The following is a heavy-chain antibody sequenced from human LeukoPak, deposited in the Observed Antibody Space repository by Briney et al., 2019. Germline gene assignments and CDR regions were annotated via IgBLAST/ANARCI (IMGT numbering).Heavy chain of an antibody. CDR3: ARSQTGVRGVNNWFDP. CDR1: GYTFTSYD. Sequence: ASVKVSCKASGYTFTSYDINWVRQATGQGLEWMGWMNPNSGNTGYAQKFQGRVTMTRNTSISTAYMELSSLRSEDTVVYYCARSQTGVRGVNNWFDPWGQGTLVTVSS. V-gene: IGHV1-8*01. D-gene: IGHD3-10*01. J-gene: IGHJ5*02. CDR2: MNPNSGNT.